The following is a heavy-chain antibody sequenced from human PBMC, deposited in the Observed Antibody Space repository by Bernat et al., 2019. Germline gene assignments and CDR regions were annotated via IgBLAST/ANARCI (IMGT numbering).Heavy chain of an antibody. CDR1: GFTFGTFA. CDR2: MTGGGTT. Sequence: EVRLVESGGDLVQPGGSLRLSCAASGFTFGTFAMSWVRQAPGKGLEGVSAMTGGGTTYYADSVKGRVIISRDNSKNMLFMQMNSLTAEDTAVYYCAKLRGQLIRNYYMNVWGEGTTVTVS. D-gene: IGHD2-21*01. CDR3: AKLRGQLIRNYYMNV. V-gene: IGHV3-23*04. J-gene: IGHJ6*03.